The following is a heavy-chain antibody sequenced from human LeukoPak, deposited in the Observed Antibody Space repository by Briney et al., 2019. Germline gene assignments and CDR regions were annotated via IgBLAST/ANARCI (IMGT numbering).Heavy chain of an antibody. CDR2: ISGSGGST. CDR3: AKDVQATMIVENDAFDI. J-gene: IGHJ3*02. CDR1: GFTFSSYA. D-gene: IGHD3-22*01. Sequence: SGGSLRLSCAASGFTFSSYAMSWVRQAPGKGLEWVSAISGSGGSTYYADSVKGRFTISRDNSKNTLYLQMNSLRAEDTAVYYCAKDVQATMIVENDAFDIWGQGTMVTVSS. V-gene: IGHV3-23*01.